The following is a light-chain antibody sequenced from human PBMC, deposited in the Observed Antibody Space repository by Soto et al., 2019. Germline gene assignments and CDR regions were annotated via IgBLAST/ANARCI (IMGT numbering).Light chain of an antibody. V-gene: IGKV3-20*01. CDR1: QSVSSSY. Sequence: EIVLTQSPGTLSLSPGERATLSCRASQSVSSSYLAWYQQKHGQAPRLLIYGASSRATGIPDRFSGSGSGTDFTLTISRVEREDFALYYCQQYGSSPAFGGGTKVEIK. CDR2: GAS. J-gene: IGKJ4*01. CDR3: QQYGSSPA.